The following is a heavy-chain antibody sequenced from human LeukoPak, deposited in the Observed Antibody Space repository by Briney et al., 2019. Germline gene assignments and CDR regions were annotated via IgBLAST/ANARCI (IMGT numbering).Heavy chain of an antibody. CDR1: GGSFSGYY. D-gene: IGHD3-10*01. Sequence: PSETLSLTCAVYGGSFSGYYWSWIRQPPGKGLEWIGEINHSGSTNYNPSLKSRVTISVDTSKNQFSLKLSSVTAADTAVYYCARKASFRGSYYYYYYGMDVWGQGTTVTVSS. CDR3: ARKASFRGSYYYYYYGMDV. CDR2: INHSGST. J-gene: IGHJ6*02. V-gene: IGHV4-34*01.